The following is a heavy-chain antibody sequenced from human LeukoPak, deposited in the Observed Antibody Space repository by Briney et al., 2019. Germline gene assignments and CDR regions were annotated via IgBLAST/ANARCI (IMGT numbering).Heavy chain of an antibody. CDR1: GYSFTSYW. D-gene: IGHD6-13*01. J-gene: IGHJ4*02. CDR2: IYPGDSDT. V-gene: IGHV5-51*01. Sequence: GESLKISCKGSGYSFTSYWIGWVRQMPGKGLEWMGIIYPGDSDTRYSPSFQGQVTISADRSISTAYLQWSSLKASDTAMYYCARLDKGSSWYYGREKTTGFDYWGQGTLVTVSS. CDR3: ARLDKGSSWYYGREKTTGFDY.